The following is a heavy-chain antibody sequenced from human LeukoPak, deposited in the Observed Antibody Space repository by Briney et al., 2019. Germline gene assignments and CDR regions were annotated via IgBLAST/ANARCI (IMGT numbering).Heavy chain of an antibody. D-gene: IGHD6-19*01. CDR3: ARHIAIAGLRGFDY. Sequence: SETLSLTCAVYGGSFSGYYWSWIRQPPGKGLEWIGYIYHSGSTYYNPSLKSRVTISVDRSKNQFSLKLSSVTAADTAVYYCARHIAIAGLRGFDYWGQGTLVTVSS. J-gene: IGHJ4*02. V-gene: IGHV4-34*01. CDR1: GGSFSGYY. CDR2: IYHSGST.